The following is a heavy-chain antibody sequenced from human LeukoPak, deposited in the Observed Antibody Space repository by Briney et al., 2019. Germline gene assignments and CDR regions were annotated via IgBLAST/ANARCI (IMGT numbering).Heavy chain of an antibody. CDR2: IIPIFGTA. Sequence: SVKVSCKASGGTFSSYAISWVRQAPGQGLEWMGGIIPIFGTANYAQKFQGRVTITADESTSTAYMELSSLRSEDTAVYYCARRGYDFWSGYLYYSDYWGQGTLVTVSS. V-gene: IGHV1-69*13. CDR3: ARRGYDFWSGYLYYSDY. D-gene: IGHD3-3*01. CDR1: GGTFSSYA. J-gene: IGHJ4*02.